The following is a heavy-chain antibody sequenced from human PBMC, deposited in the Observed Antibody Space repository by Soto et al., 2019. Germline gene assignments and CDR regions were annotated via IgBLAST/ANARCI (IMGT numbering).Heavy chain of an antibody. V-gene: IGHV4-31*03. CDR3: ARGNPEWLDGMDV. CDR2: IYYSGST. CDR1: GGSISSGGYY. D-gene: IGHD6-19*01. Sequence: QVQLQESGPGLVKPSQTLSLTCTVSGGSISSGGYYWSWIRQHPGKGLEWIGYIYYSGSTYYNPSLKSRVTISVDTSKNQVSLKLSSVTAADTAVYYCARGNPEWLDGMDVWGQGTTVTVSS. J-gene: IGHJ6*02.